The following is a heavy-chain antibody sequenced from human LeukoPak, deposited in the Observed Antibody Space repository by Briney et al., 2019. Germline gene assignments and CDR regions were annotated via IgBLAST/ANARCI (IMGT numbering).Heavy chain of an antibody. CDR1: GYTFTSYD. CDR3: AKGREAYFGSYTPFDS. CDR2: MNPNSGNT. D-gene: IGHD3-3*01. J-gene: IGHJ4*02. V-gene: IGHV1-8*01. Sequence: ASVKVSCKASGYTFTSYDINWVRQASGQGLEWMGWMNPNSGNTGYAQKFQGRIIMTSDTSISTAYLELSSLRSEDTAVYYCAKGREAYFGSYTPFDSWGQGTPVTVSS.